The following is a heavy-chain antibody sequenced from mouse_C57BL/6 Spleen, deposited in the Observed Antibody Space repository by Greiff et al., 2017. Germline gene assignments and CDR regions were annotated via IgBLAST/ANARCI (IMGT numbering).Heavy chain of an antibody. CDR1: GFTFSSYA. V-gene: IGHV5-4*01. Sequence: EVQRVESGGGLVKPGGSLKLSCAASGFTFSSYAMSWVRQTPEKRLAWVATISDGGSYTYYPDNVKGRFTISRDNAKNNLYLQMSHLKSEDTAMYYCARYYGNTGYFDVWGTGTTVTVSS. D-gene: IGHD2-1*01. CDR3: ARYYGNTGYFDV. J-gene: IGHJ1*03. CDR2: ISDGGSYT.